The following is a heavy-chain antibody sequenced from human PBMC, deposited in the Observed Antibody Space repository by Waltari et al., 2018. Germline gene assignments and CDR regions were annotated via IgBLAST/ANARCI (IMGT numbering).Heavy chain of an antibody. D-gene: IGHD6-6*01. J-gene: IGHJ4*02. Sequence: QLQLQESGPGLVKPSETLSLTCTVSGGSISSSSYYWGWIRQPPGKGLAWIGSIYYSGGTYYNPSLKSRVTISVDTSKNQFSLKRSSVTAAYTAVYYCARQTWSYSSSSNYWGQGTLVTVSS. CDR1: GGSISSSSYY. CDR2: IYYSGGT. V-gene: IGHV4-39*01. CDR3: ARQTWSYSSSSNY.